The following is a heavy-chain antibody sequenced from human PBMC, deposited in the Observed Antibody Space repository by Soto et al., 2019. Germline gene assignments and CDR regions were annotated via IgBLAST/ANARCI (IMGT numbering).Heavy chain of an antibody. CDR2: IYYSGST. Sequence: KASETLSLTCTVSGGSISSYYWSWIRQPPGKGLEWIGYIYYSGSTNYNPSLKSRVTISVDTSKNQFSLKLSSVTAADTAVYYCARGVRGVINYYFDYWGQGTLVTVSS. J-gene: IGHJ4*02. CDR1: GGSISSYY. CDR3: ARGVRGVINYYFDY. V-gene: IGHV4-59*01. D-gene: IGHD3-10*01.